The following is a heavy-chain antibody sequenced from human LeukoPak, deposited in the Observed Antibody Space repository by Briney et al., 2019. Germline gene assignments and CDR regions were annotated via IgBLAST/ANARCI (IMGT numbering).Heavy chain of an antibody. D-gene: IGHD3/OR15-3a*01. Sequence: GESLRLSCAASGFIFSSYWMHWVRQAPGKGLVWVSRINGDGRTTDYADSVKGRLTISRDNAKNTLYLQMNSLRAEDTAVYYCARGSHDYWALSYWGRGALVTVSS. CDR3: ARGSHDYWALSY. J-gene: IGHJ4*02. V-gene: IGHV3-74*01. CDR2: INGDGRTT. CDR1: GFIFSSYW.